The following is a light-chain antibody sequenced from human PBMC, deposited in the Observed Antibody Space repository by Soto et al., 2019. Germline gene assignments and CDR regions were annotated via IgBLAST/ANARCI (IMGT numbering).Light chain of an antibody. CDR3: QSADKSAAFRF. CDR1: ALPNHC. J-gene: IGLJ2*01. Sequence: SYELTQPPSMSVSPGQTARITCSGDALPNHCAYSYQQKPGQAPILVIYKDTERPSVIPERFSRSSSATTATLTISGVQAEDDADYYCQSADKSAAFRFFGGGTQLTVL. CDR2: KDT. V-gene: IGLV3-25*02.